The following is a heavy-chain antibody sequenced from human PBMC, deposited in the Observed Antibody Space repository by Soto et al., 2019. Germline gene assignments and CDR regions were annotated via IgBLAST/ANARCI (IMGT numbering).Heavy chain of an antibody. CDR1: GFTFSNAW. J-gene: IGHJ4*02. CDR3: TTGATRDLYYFDY. D-gene: IGHD1-26*01. V-gene: IGHV3-15*01. CDR2: IKSKTDGGTT. Sequence: GGSLRLSCAASGFTFSNAWMSWVRQAPGKGLEWVGRIKSKTDGGTTDYAAPVKGRFTISRDDSKNTLYLQMNSLKTEDTAVYYCTTGATRDLYYFDYWGQGTLVTVSS.